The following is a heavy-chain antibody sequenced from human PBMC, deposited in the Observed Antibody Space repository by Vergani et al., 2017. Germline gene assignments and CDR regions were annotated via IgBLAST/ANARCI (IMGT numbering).Heavy chain of an antibody. V-gene: IGHV4-4*02. Sequence: QVQLQESGPGLVKPSGTLSLTCAVSGGSISSSNWWSWVRQPPGKGLEWIGEINHSGSTYYNPSLKSRVTISVDTSKNQFSLKLSSVTAADTAVYYCAREDPSIGXFDPWGQGTLVTVSS. CDR2: INHSGST. CDR1: GGSISSSNW. J-gene: IGHJ5*02. D-gene: IGHD2/OR15-2a*01. CDR3: AREDPSIGXFDP.